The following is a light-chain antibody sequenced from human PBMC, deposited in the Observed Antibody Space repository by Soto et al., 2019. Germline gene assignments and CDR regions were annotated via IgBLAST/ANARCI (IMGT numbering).Light chain of an antibody. Sequence: DIVLTQSPLSLPVSPGEPSSISCRSSQRLLNRSGYNYLDWFVQKPGQSPQLLIYMTSNRSPGVPDRFSGSGSGTDFTLKISRVEAEDVGVYYCMQALQTPWTFGQGTKVDIK. CDR2: MTS. CDR3: MQALQTPWT. V-gene: IGKV2-28*01. CDR1: QRLLNRSGYNY. J-gene: IGKJ1*01.